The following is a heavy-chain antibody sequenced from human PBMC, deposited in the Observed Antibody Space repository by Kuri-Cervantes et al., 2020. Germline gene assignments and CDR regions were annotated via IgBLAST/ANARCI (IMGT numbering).Heavy chain of an antibody. V-gene: IGHV3-9*01. CDR1: GFTFDDYA. Sequence: LSLTCAASGFTFDDYAIHWVRQAPGKGQEWVLGFSWNSGRTGYADSVKGRLTISRENAKNSLYLKMNSLRAEDTAVYYCARDVGRITMIVVEYGMDIWGQGATVTVSS. CDR3: ARDVGRITMIVVEYGMDI. CDR2: FSWNSGRT. D-gene: IGHD3-22*01. J-gene: IGHJ6*02.